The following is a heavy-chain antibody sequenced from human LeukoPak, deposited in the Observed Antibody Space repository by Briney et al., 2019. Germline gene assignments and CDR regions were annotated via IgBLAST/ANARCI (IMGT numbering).Heavy chain of an antibody. D-gene: IGHD5-12*01. V-gene: IGHV3-30*18. CDR3: AKDQINGGYDQTPDF. CDR1: GFTFSSYG. J-gene: IGHJ4*02. Sequence: GGSLRLSCAASGFTFSSYGMHWVRQAPGKGLEWVAVISYDGSNKYYADSVKGRFTISRDNSKNTLSLQMNSLRAEDTAVYYCAKDQINGGYDQTPDFWGQGTLVTVSS. CDR2: ISYDGSNK.